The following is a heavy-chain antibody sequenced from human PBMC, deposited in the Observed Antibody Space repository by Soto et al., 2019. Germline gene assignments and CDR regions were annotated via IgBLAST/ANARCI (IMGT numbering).Heavy chain of an antibody. Sequence: GGSLRLSCAASGFTFSSYGMHWVRQAPGKGLEWVAVISYDGSNKYYADSVKGRFTISRDNSKNTLYLQMNSLRAEDTAVYYCAKVGFGVVIMGEIYYDYWGQGTLVTVSS. V-gene: IGHV3-30*18. CDR3: AKVGFGVVIMGEIYYDY. D-gene: IGHD3-3*01. J-gene: IGHJ4*02. CDR2: ISYDGSNK. CDR1: GFTFSSYG.